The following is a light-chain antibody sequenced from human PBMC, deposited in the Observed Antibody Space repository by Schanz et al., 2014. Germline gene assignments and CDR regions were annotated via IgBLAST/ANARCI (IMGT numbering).Light chain of an antibody. J-gene: IGLJ1*01. Sequence: QSALTQPASVSGSPGQSITISCTGTSSDVGGYNFVSWYQQHPGKAPKLMIHDVSNRPSGVPDRFSGSKSGNTASLTISGLQAEDEADYYCSSYRRTATVAVFGTGTKLTVL. CDR3: SSYRRTATVAV. CDR1: SSDVGGYNF. V-gene: IGLV2-14*01. CDR2: DVS.